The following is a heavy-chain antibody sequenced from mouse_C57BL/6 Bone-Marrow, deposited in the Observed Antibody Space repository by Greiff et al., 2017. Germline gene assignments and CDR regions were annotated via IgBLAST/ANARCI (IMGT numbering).Heavy chain of an antibody. CDR1: GFNIKNTY. D-gene: IGHD2-1*01. CDR3: ARSYYGNSPWFAY. CDR2: IDPANGNT. V-gene: IGHV14-3*01. Sequence: VHVKQSVAELVRPGASVKLSCTASGFNIKNTYMHWVKQRPEQGLEWIGRIDPANGNTKYAPKFQGKATITADTSSNTAYLQLSSLTSEDTAIYYCARSYYGNSPWFAYWGQGTLVTVSA. J-gene: IGHJ3*01.